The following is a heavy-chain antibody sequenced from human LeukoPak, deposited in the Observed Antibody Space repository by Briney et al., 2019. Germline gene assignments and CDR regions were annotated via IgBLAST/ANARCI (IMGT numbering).Heavy chain of an antibody. CDR3: AREGVPGAFDI. CDR1: GGSISSYY. CDR2: IYHSGST. D-gene: IGHD7-27*01. J-gene: IGHJ3*02. V-gene: IGHV4-59*01. Sequence: SETLFLTCTVSGGSISSYYWSWIRQPPGKGLEWIGYIYHSGSTNYNPSLKSRVTISVDTSKNQFSLKLSSVTAADTAVYYCAREGVPGAFDIWGQGTMVTVSS.